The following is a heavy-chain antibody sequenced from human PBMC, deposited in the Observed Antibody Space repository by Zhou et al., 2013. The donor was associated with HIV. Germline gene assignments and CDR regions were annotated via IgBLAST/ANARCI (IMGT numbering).Heavy chain of an antibody. J-gene: IGHJ4*02. CDR3: ARGKQYYDFWSAYPYFFDY. D-gene: IGHD3-3*01. Sequence: QVQLVQSGAEVKKPGASVMVSCKASKYTFTGYYIHWVRQAPGQGLEWMGWINPNSGGTNYAQKFQVRVTMTRDTSIRTAYMELSRLRSDDTAVYYCARGKQYYDFWSAYPYFFDYWGLGTLVTVSS. CDR1: KYTFTGYY. V-gene: IGHV1-2*02. CDR2: INPNSGGT.